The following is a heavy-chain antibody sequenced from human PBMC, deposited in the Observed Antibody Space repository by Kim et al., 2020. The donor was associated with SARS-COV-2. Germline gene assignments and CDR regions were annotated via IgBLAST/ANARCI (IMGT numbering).Heavy chain of an antibody. V-gene: IGHV3-21*01. D-gene: IGHD3-9*01. CDR2: ISSSSSYI. J-gene: IGHJ3*02. Sequence: GGSLRLSCAASGFTFSSYSMNWVRQAPGKGLEWVSSISSSSSYIYYADSVKGRFTISRDNAKNSLYLQMNSLRAEDTAVYYCARGATTYYDILTGVSHQLHAFDIWGQGTMVTVSS. CDR3: ARGATTYYDILTGVSHQLHAFDI. CDR1: GFTFSSYS.